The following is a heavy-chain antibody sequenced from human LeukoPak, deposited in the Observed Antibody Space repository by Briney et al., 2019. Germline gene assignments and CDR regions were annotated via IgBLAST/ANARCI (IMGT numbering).Heavy chain of an antibody. CDR3: ARDLSSSSIRYYHYYMDV. J-gene: IGHJ6*03. Sequence: PSETLSLTCTVSGYSTSSGYYWGWIRQPPGKGLEWIGSIYHSGSTYYNPSLKSRVTISVDTSKNQFSLKLSSVTAADTAVYYCARDLSSSSIRYYHYYMDVWGKGTTVTVSS. V-gene: IGHV4-38-2*02. CDR1: GYSTSSGYY. CDR2: IYHSGST. D-gene: IGHD6-6*01.